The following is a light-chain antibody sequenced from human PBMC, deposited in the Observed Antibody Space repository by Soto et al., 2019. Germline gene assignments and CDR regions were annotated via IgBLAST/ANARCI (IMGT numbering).Light chain of an antibody. J-gene: IGKJ1*01. CDR2: GAS. V-gene: IGKV3-20*01. CDR1: SSGFQTY. CDR3: QQYRDSLGT. Sequence: EILFTPSSGHPSFSPGERAHPSCQARSSGFQTYLAWYQPKPGQAPRLLIYGASSRATGIPDRFSGSGSGTDFTLTISRLEPEDFAVYYCQQYRDSLGTFGQGTKVEIK.